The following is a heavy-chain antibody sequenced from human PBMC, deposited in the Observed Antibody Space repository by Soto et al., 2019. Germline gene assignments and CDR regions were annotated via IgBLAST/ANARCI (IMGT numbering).Heavy chain of an antibody. D-gene: IGHD3-22*01. CDR1: GFTLGTYG. V-gene: IGHV3-30*18. CDR2: ISNDGGDK. CDR3: AKEFFDSSGFYPSLDALDI. J-gene: IGHJ3*02. Sequence: QVQLAESGGGVVQPGRSLTITCAASGFTLGTYGMHWVRQAPGKGLEWVAVISNDGGDKYYSDFVMGRFTISRDNSKNTLFLQMNSLRAEDTAVYFCAKEFFDSSGFYPSLDALDIWGQGTVVTVSS.